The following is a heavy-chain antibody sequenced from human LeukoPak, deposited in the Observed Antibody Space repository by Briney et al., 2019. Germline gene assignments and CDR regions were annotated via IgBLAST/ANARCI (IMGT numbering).Heavy chain of an antibody. Sequence: GGSLRLSCAASALTFSSYWMTCVRQAPEKGLEWVDNIKKDGSEKYYVESLKGRFPISRDNVKNSLYLRLNSLSAEDTAVYYCARDLQDGVPTGYWGEGTLVIVS. D-gene: IGHD4-17*01. J-gene: IGHJ4*02. CDR3: ARDLQDGVPTGY. CDR1: ALTFSSYW. CDR2: IKKDGSEK. V-gene: IGHV3-7*01.